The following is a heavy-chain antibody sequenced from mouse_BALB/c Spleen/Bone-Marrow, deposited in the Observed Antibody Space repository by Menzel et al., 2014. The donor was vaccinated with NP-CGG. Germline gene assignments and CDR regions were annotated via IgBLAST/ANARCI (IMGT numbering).Heavy chain of an antibody. D-gene: IGHD1-1*01. CDR2: MNPFNDGT. J-gene: IGHJ2*01. V-gene: IGHV1-14*01. CDR3: AREVVATDSFDY. CDR1: RYTFTSYV. Sequence: EVQLQQSGPELVKPGASVKMSCKASRYTFTSYVLHWVRQKPGQGLEWIGFMNPFNDGTKYNEKFKGKATLTSDKSSSTAYMELSSLTSEDSAVYYCAREVVATDSFDYWGQGTTLTVSS.